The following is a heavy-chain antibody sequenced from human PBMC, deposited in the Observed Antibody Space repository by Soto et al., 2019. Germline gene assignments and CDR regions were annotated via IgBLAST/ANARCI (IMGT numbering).Heavy chain of an antibody. D-gene: IGHD5-12*01. V-gene: IGHV1-58*01. CDR2: IVVGSGNT. CDR1: GFTFTSSA. J-gene: IGHJ4*02. Sequence: ASLKVSCKSSGFTFTSSAVQCVRQTHGQRLEWIGWIVVGSGNTNYAQKFQERVTITRDMSTSTAYMELSSLRSEDTAVYYCAADPLRGYSGYDYWYFEYWGQGTLVTVSS. CDR3: AADPLRGYSGYDYWYFEY.